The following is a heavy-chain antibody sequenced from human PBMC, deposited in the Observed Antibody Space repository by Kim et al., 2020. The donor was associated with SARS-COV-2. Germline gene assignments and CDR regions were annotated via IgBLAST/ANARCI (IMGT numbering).Heavy chain of an antibody. J-gene: IGHJ4*02. CDR3: AKDRGRISYGYGIFDY. Sequence: GGSLRLSCAASGFTFSSYGMHWVRQAPGKGLEWVAVISYDGSNKYYADSVKGRFTISRDNSKNTLYLQMNSLRAEDTAVYYCAKDRGRISYGYGIFDYWGQGTLVTVSS. D-gene: IGHD5-18*01. CDR1: GFTFSSYG. CDR2: ISYDGSNK. V-gene: IGHV3-30*18.